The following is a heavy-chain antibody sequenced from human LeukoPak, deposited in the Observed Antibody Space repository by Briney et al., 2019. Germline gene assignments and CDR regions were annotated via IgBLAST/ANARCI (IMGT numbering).Heavy chain of an antibody. CDR3: ARDLGGIYFDY. CDR2: IHFSGST. J-gene: IGHJ4*02. V-gene: IGHV4-59*01. CDR1: DASISGYY. D-gene: IGHD1-26*01. Sequence: SETLSLTCTVSDASISGYYWSWIRQPPGKGLEWIGSIHFSGSTNYNPSLRSRVTISVDTSKNQLSLKLSSVTAAYTAVYYCARDLGGIYFDYWGQGTLVTVSS.